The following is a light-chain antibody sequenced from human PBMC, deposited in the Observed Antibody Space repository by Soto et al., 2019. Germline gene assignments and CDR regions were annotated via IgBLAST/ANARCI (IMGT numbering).Light chain of an antibody. Sequence: QSALTQPASVSGSPGQSMTISCTGTSSDVGGYNYVSWYQQHPGKAPKLMIYDVSNRPSGVSNRFSGSKSGNTASLTISGLQAEDEADYYCSSYTSSSHYVFGTGTKVTVL. CDR1: SSDVGGYNY. J-gene: IGLJ1*01. CDR3: SSYTSSSHYV. V-gene: IGLV2-14*01. CDR2: DVS.